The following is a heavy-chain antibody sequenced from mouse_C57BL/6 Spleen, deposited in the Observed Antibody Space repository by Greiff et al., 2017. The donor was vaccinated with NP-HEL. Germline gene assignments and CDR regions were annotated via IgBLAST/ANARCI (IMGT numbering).Heavy chain of an antibody. J-gene: IGHJ1*03. CDR1: GYAFTNYL. CDR2: INPGSGGT. Sequence: VQLQQSGAELVRPGTSVKVSCKASGYAFTNYLIEWVKQRPGQGLEWIGVINPGSGGTNYNEKFKGKATLTADKSSSTAYMQLSSLTSEDSAVYFCARSGYYYGSSEYFDVWGTGTTVTVSS. V-gene: IGHV1-54*01. D-gene: IGHD1-1*01. CDR3: ARSGYYYGSSEYFDV.